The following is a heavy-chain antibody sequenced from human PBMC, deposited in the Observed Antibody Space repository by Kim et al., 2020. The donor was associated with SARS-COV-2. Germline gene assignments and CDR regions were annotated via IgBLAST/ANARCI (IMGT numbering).Heavy chain of an antibody. Sequence: SVKVSCKASGGTFSSYAISWVRQARGQGLEWMGGIIPIFGTANYAQKFQGRVTITADESTSTAYMELSSLRSEDTAVYYCARDWGSPYYYASSGYYLYYYGMDVWGQGTTVTVSS. J-gene: IGHJ6*02. V-gene: IGHV1-69*13. D-gene: IGHD3-22*01. CDR3: ARDWGSPYYYASSGYYLYYYGMDV. CDR2: IIPIFGTA. CDR1: GGTFSSYA.